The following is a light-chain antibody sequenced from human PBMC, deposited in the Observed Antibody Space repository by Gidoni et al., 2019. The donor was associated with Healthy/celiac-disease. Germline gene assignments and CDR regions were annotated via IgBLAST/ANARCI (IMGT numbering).Light chain of an antibody. CDR3: QGYDRTMYT. V-gene: IGKV3-20*01. J-gene: IGKJ2*01. Sequence: EIVLTQSPDTLSLYPGERATLSCRASQSLDSSYLAWYHQKAGQAPRLLIFGASTRATGIPDRFSGGVSGTDFTLTSRLEPEDFAVYYCQGYDRTMYTFGQGTNLEI. CDR1: QSLDSSY. CDR2: GAS.